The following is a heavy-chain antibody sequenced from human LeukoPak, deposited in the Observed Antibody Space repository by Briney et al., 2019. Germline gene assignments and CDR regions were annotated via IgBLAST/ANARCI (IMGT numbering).Heavy chain of an antibody. CDR1: RGTFKNYA. J-gene: IGHJ6*03. CDR3: ANHYCSGGTCYNRYYYYYMDV. V-gene: IGHV1-69*01. D-gene: IGHD2-15*01. CDR2: IIPISDAT. Sequence: SVKVSCKASRGTFKNYAISWVRQAPGQGLEWMGGIIPISDATYYAQKFQGRVTIPADESTTTAYMELSSLRSEDTAVYYCANHYCSGGTCYNRYYYYYMDVWAKGTTVTVSS.